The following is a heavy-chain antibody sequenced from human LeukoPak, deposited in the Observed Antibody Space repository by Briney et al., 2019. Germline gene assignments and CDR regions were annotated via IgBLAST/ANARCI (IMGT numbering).Heavy chain of an antibody. J-gene: IGHJ4*02. Sequence: ASVKVSCKASGGTFSSYAISWVRQAPGQGLEWMGRIIPILGIANYVQKFQGRVTITADKSTSTAYMELSSLRSEDTAVYYCASIAAAATFYFDYWGQGTLVTVSS. CDR1: GGTFSSYA. CDR2: IIPILGIA. V-gene: IGHV1-69*04. CDR3: ASIAAAATFYFDY. D-gene: IGHD6-13*01.